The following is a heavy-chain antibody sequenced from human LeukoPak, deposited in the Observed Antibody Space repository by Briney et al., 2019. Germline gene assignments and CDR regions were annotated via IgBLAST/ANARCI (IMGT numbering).Heavy chain of an antibody. CDR2: IYPGDSDS. CDR1: GYSFTSYW. V-gene: IGHV5-51*01. CDR3: ARSPRNSSGYFYPDY. D-gene: IGHD3-22*01. J-gene: IGHJ4*02. Sequence: GESLKISCKGSGYSFTSYWIGWVRQMPGKGLEWMGIIYPGDSDSRYSPSFQGQVTFSADKSISTAYLQLSSLKASDTAMYYCARSPRNSSGYFYPDYWGQGTLVTVPS.